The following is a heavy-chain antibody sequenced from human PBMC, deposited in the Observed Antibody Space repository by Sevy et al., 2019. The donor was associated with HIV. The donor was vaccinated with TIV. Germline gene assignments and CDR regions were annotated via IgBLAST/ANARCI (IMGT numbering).Heavy chain of an antibody. CDR1: GYTLNNYG. V-gene: IGHV1-18*01. D-gene: IGHD3-3*01. J-gene: IGHJ6*02. CDR2: ITAYKDNT. CDR3: TGVDPYYEFGDV. Sequence: ASVKVSCKASGYTLNNYGISWVRQAPGQGLEWIGWITAYKDNTNYAQNFQGRVTMTTDTSTRTAYMELRSLRSDDTAVYYCTGVDPYYEFGDVWGQGTTVTVSS.